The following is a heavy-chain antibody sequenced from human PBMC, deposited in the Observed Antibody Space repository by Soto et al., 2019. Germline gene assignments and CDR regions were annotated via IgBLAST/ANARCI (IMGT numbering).Heavy chain of an antibody. D-gene: IGHD3-16*01. Sequence: QVQLVQSGAEVKKPGASVKVSCKASGFTFTNYGITWLRQAPGQGLEWMGWVSAYNGYTNYAQNLQGRVTMTTVTSTNTAYMDLRSLSSDDTAVYYCARSAPRTIWYMDVWGEGTTVTVSS. V-gene: IGHV1-18*01. CDR2: VSAYNGYT. CDR3: ARSAPRTIWYMDV. J-gene: IGHJ6*03. CDR1: GFTFTNYG.